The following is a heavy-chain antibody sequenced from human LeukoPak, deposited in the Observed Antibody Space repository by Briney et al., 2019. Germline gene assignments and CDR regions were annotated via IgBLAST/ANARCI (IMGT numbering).Heavy chain of an antibody. Sequence: GESLKISCEASGYSFSSHGIVWVRQMPGTGLEWMGIINPADSVTIYSPSFQGQVTISADKPITTTYLQWSSLKASDTAMYYCARRYCSGGTCYYFDYWGQGALVTVSS. CDR1: GYSFSSHG. CDR3: ARRYCSGGTCYYFDY. D-gene: IGHD2-15*01. V-gene: IGHV5-51*01. CDR2: INPADSVT. J-gene: IGHJ4*02.